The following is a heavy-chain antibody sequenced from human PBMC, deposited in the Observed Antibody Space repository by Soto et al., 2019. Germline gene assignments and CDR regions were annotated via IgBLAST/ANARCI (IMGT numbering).Heavy chain of an antibody. V-gene: IGHV3-30*18. D-gene: IGHD3-10*01. J-gene: IGHJ4*02. CDR2: ISYDGSNK. CDR3: AKQQMADEFGVFDY. Sequence: PGGSLRLSCAASGFTFSSYGMHWVRQAPGKGLEWVAVISYDGSNKYYADSVKGRFTISRDNSKNTLYLQMNSLRAEDTAVYYCAKQQMADEFGVFDYWGQGTLVTVSS. CDR1: GFTFSSYG.